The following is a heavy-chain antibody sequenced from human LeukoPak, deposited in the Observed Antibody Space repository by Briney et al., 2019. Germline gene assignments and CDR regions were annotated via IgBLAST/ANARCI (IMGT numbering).Heavy chain of an antibody. J-gene: IGHJ4*02. CDR3: AKPRTLGTGYRGYFDY. CDR1: GFTFSSYW. Sequence: GGSLRLSCAASGFTFSSYWMHWVRQAPGKGLVWVSRISSDGSSTDYADSVKGRFTISRDNAKNTLYLQMNSLRAEDTAVYYCAKPRTLGTGYRGYFDYWGQGTLVTVSS. CDR2: ISSDGSST. V-gene: IGHV3-74*01. D-gene: IGHD1-1*01.